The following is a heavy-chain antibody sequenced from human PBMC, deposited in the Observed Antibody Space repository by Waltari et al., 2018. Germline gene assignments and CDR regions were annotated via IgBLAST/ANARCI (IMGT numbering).Heavy chain of an antibody. V-gene: IGHV4-34*01. D-gene: IGHD2-2*02. CDR3: ARGRIEYQLLYTYYYYYYMDV. CDR1: GGSFSGYY. CDR2: INHSGST. J-gene: IGHJ6*03. Sequence: QVQLQQWGAGLLKPAETLSLTCAVYGGSFSGYYWSWILQPPGKGLEWIGEINHSGSTNYNPSLKSRVTISVDTSKNQFSLKLSSVTAADTAVYYCARGRIEYQLLYTYYYYYYMDVWGKGTTVTVSS.